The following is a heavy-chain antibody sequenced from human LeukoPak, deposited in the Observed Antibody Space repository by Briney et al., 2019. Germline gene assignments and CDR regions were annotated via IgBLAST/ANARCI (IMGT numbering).Heavy chain of an antibody. CDR2: IIPIFGTA. J-gene: IGHJ6*03. D-gene: IGHD4-17*01. CDR3: ARDVIGGDQYYYYMDV. Sequence: KVSCKASGGTFSSYAISWVRQAPGQGLEWMGRIIPIFGTANYAQKFQGRVTITTDESTSTAYMELSSLRSEDTAVYYCARDVIGGDQYYYYMDVWGKGTTVTVSS. CDR1: GGTFSSYA. V-gene: IGHV1-69*05.